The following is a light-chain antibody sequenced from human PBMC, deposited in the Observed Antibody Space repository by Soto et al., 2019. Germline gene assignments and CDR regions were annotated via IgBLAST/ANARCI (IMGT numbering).Light chain of an antibody. CDR2: QDY. CDR1: KLGNKN. V-gene: IGLV3-1*01. Sequence: SYELTQPPSVSVSPGQTASINCSGNKLGNKNVCWYQQKTGQSPVLFIYQDYLRPSGVPERFSGSNSGNTATLTISGTQAMDDADYYCQAWDTGTVIFGGGTKLTVL. CDR3: QAWDTGTVI. J-gene: IGLJ2*01.